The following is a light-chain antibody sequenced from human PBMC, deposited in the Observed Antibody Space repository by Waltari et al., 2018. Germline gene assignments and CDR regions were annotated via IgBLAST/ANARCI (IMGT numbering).Light chain of an antibody. CDR2: DVG. CDR1: STDVGASNF. V-gene: IGLV2-14*01. CDR3: SSYTTSTTLL. J-gene: IGLJ1*01. Sequence: QSALTQPASVSGSPGQSITISCTGSSTDVGASNFVSWYQQHPGKVPKLIFYDVGNRPSGISHRFSASKSGNTASLTISGLQEEDEGEYYCSSYTTSTTLLFGTGTRLTVL.